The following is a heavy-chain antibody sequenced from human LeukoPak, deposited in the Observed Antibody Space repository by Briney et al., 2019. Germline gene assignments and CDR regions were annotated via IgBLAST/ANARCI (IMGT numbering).Heavy chain of an antibody. CDR3: ARDLYHYDFWSGSDY. D-gene: IGHD3-3*01. J-gene: IGHJ4*02. V-gene: IGHV3-21*01. Sequence: GGSLRLSCAASGFTFSSYSMNWVRQAPGKGLEWVSSISSSINYIYYADSVKGRFTISRDNAKNSLYLQMNSLRAEDTAVYYCARDLYHYDFWSGSDYWGQGTLVTVSS. CDR2: ISSSINYI. CDR1: GFTFSSYS.